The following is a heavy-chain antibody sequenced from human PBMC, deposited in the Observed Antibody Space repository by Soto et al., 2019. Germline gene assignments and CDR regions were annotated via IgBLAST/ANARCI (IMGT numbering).Heavy chain of an antibody. V-gene: IGHV4-59*08. D-gene: IGHD6-25*01. CDR3: ARSTRPYYMDV. Sequence: PSETLSLTCTVSGGSISSYYWSWIRQPPGKGLEWIGYIYYSGSPTYNPSLKSRVTISVDTSKNQFSLKLSSVTAADTAVYYCARSTRPYYMDVWGKGTTVAVSS. CDR1: GGSISSYY. J-gene: IGHJ6*03. CDR2: IYYSGSP.